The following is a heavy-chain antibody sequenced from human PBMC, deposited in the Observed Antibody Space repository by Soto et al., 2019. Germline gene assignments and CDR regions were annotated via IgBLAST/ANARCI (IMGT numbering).Heavy chain of an antibody. J-gene: IGHJ4*02. CDR3: VRLHYDSSGYYSALYDY. V-gene: IGHV3-48*03. Sequence: GGSLRLSCAASGFTFSSYEMNWVRQAPGKGLEWVSYISSSGSTIYYADSVKGRFTISRDNAKNSLYLQMNSLRAEDTAVYYCVRLHYDSSGYYSALYDYWGQGTLVTVSS. CDR1: GFTFSSYE. CDR2: ISSSGSTI. D-gene: IGHD3-22*01.